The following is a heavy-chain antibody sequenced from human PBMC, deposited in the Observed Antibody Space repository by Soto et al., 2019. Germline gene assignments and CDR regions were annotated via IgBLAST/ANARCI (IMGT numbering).Heavy chain of an antibody. CDR2: ISGSGDKT. J-gene: IGHJ3*01. D-gene: IGHD3-16*01. Sequence: GGSLRLSCAASEFAFSIYSMTWVRQAPGKGLEWVSSISGSGDKTYYPHSVKGRFTISRDNPKNTLYLQMSSLRAEDTAVYYCAKEYYDVSKSWGQGTVVPVSS. V-gene: IGHV3-23*01. CDR3: AKEYYDVSKS. CDR1: EFAFSIYS.